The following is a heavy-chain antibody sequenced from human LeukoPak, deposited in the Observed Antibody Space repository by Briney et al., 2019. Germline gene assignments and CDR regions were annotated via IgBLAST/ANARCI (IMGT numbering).Heavy chain of an antibody. D-gene: IGHD6-13*01. J-gene: IGHJ4*02. CDR3: ARDTSGGYSFDY. V-gene: IGHV3-30-3*01. CDR2: ISYDGSNK. CDR1: GLTFSSYA. Sequence: GRSLRLSCAASGLTFSSYAMHWVRQAPGKGLEWVAVISYDGSNKYYADSVKGRFTISRDNSKNTLYLQMNSLRAEDTAVYYCARDTSGGYSFDYWGQGTLVTVSS.